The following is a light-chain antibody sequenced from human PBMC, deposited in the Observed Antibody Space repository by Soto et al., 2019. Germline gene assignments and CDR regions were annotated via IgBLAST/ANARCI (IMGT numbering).Light chain of an antibody. CDR2: DAS. V-gene: IGKV3-11*01. Sequence: EIVLTQSPATLSLSPGERAALSCRASQGVGRFLAWYQQKPGQAPRLLIYDASNQATGIPARFSGSGSATDFTLAINNLESEDFAVYYCQQRGGWPLTFGGGTKLEIK. CDR1: QGVGRF. J-gene: IGKJ4*01. CDR3: QQRGGWPLT.